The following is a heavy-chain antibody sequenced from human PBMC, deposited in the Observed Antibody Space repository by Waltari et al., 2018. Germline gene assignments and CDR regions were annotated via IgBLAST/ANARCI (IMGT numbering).Heavy chain of an antibody. Sequence: QVQLQESGPGLVKPSETLSLTCAVSGYSISSGYYWGWIRQPPGKGLEWIGRIYHSGSTYYNPSLKSRVTISVDTSKNQFSLKLSSVTAADTAVYYCARRGGMGRRYYFDYWGQGTLVTVSS. CDR2: IYHSGST. CDR1: GYSISSGYY. J-gene: IGHJ4*02. V-gene: IGHV4-38-2*01. D-gene: IGHD3-16*01. CDR3: ARRGGMGRRYYFDY.